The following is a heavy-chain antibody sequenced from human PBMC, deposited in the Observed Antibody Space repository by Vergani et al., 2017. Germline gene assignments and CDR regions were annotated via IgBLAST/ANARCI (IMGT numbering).Heavy chain of an antibody. D-gene: IGHD3-3*02. Sequence: QVQLQESGPGLVKPSETLSLTCTVSGGSVSSGSYYWSWIRQPAGKGLEWIGYIYYSGSTNYNPSLKSRVTISVDTSKNQFSLKLSSVTAADTAVYYCARRELGPYYFDYWGQGTLVTVSS. CDR2: IYYSGST. J-gene: IGHJ4*02. CDR1: GGSVSSGSYY. CDR3: ARRELGPYYFDY. V-gene: IGHV4-61*10.